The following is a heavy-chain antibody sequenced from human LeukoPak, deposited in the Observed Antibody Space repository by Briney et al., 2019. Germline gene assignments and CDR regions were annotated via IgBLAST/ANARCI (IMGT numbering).Heavy chain of an antibody. V-gene: IGHV3-21*01. J-gene: IGHJ6*03. CDR2: ISSSSSYI. Sequence: GGSLRLSCAASGFTFSSYSMNWVRQAPGKGLEWVSSISSSSSYIYYADSVKGRFTISRDNAKNSLYLQMNSLRAEDTAVYYCARVEYSSGWYHYYYMDVWGKGTTVTVSS. CDR3: ARVEYSSGWYHYYYMDV. D-gene: IGHD6-19*01. CDR1: GFTFSSYS.